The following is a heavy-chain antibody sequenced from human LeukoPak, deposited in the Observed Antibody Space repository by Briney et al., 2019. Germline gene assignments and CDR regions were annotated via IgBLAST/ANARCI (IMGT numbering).Heavy chain of an antibody. CDR3: ARDKDWSFDN. J-gene: IGHJ4*02. Sequence: GSLRLSCAASGFTFSSYSMNWVRQAPGKGLEWVAYITTSSSDINYADSVKGRFTISRDNAKNSLYLQMNSLSDEDTAMYYCARDKDWSFDNWGQGILVTVSS. D-gene: IGHD3/OR15-3a*01. CDR1: GFTFSSYS. V-gene: IGHV3-21*05. CDR2: ITTSSSDI.